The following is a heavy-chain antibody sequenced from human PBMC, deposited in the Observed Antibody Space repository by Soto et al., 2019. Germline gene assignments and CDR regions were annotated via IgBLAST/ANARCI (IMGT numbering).Heavy chain of an antibody. CDR3: ARRQYQLLWGYYYYGMDV. V-gene: IGHV1-46*01. Sequence: GPSVKVSCKASGYTFTSYYMHWVRQAPGQGLEWMGIINPSGGSTSYAQKFQGRVTMTRDTSTSTVYMELGSLRSEDTAVYYCARRQYQLLWGYYYYGMDVWGQGTTVTVSS. D-gene: IGHD2-2*01. CDR2: INPSGGST. J-gene: IGHJ6*02. CDR1: GYTFTSYY.